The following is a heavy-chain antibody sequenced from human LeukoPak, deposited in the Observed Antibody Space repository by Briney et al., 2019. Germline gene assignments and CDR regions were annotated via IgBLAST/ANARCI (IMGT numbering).Heavy chain of an antibody. V-gene: IGHV1-69*01. D-gene: IGHD3-22*01. J-gene: IGHJ4*02. CDR2: IIPIFGTA. Sequence: SVKVSCKASGGTFSSYAISWVRQAPGQGLEWMGGIIPIFGTANYAQKFQGRVTITADESTSTAYMELSSLRAEDTAVYYCARGSYYYDSSGYYPLTSTFDYWGQGTLVTVSS. CDR3: ARGSYYYDSSGYYPLTSTFDY. CDR1: GGTFSSYA.